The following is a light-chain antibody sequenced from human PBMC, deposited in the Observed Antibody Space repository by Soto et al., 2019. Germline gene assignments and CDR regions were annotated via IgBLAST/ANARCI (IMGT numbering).Light chain of an antibody. Sequence: DIQMTQSPSTLSASVGDRVTITCRASQSISSLLACYQQKPGKAPKLLIYKASSLESGVPSRFSGSGSGTEFTLTISSLQPDDFATYYCQQYNSYSTFGQGTKVDI. J-gene: IGKJ1*01. CDR2: KAS. CDR1: QSISSL. V-gene: IGKV1-5*03. CDR3: QQYNSYST.